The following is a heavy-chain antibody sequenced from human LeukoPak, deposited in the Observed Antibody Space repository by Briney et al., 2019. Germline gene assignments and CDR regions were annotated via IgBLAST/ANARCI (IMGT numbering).Heavy chain of an antibody. D-gene: IGHD2-2*01. V-gene: IGHV3-30*02. CDR1: GFTFSSYG. Sequence: GGSLRVSCAASGFTFSSYGMHWVRQAPGKGLERVAFIWYDGSNKYYADSVKGRFTISRDNSKNTLYLQMNSLRAEDTAVYYCAGHPRYCSSTSCLYGIDVWGKGTTVTVSS. CDR2: IWYDGSNK. CDR3: AGHPRYCSSTSCLYGIDV. J-gene: IGHJ6*04.